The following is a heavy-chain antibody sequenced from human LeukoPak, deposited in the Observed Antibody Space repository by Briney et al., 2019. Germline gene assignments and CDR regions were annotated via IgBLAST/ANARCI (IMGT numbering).Heavy chain of an antibody. CDR2: INPNSGGT. CDR1: GYTFTSFY. D-gene: IGHD1-26*01. J-gene: IGHJ4*02. CDR3: ARRGKYSGSYSLDY. V-gene: IGHV1-2*02. Sequence: GASVKVSCKASGYTFTSFYMHWVRQAPGQGLEWMGWINPNSGGTNYAQKFQGRVTMTRDTSISTSYMELSSLRSDDTAVYYCARRGKYSGSYSLDYWGQGTLVTVSS.